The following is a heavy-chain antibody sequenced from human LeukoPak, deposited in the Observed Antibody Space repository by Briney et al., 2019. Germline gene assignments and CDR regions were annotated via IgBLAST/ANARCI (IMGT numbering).Heavy chain of an antibody. J-gene: IGHJ6*03. CDR2: ISYDGSNK. CDR3: AKDRGAVAGVMDV. CDR1: GFTFRSYG. V-gene: IGHV3-30*18. Sequence: PGRSLRLSCAASGFTFRSYGIHWVRQAPGKGLEWVGVISYDGSNKNYADSVKGRITISRDNSKNTVYLQMNSLRAEDTAVYYCAKDRGAVAGVMDVWGKGTTVTVSS. D-gene: IGHD6-19*01.